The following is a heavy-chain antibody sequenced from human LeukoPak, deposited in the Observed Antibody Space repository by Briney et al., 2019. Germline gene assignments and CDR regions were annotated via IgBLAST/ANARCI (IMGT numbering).Heavy chain of an antibody. CDR1: GFAFSSYD. D-gene: IGHD6-19*01. J-gene: IGHJ4*02. CDR2: IGSAGDS. CDR3: TRGRVYSSGWYVDY. V-gene: IGHV3-13*01. Sequence: GGSLRLSCAASGFAFSSYDMYWVRQGIGKGLEWVSAIGSAGDSYYPGSVRGRFTISRENAKNSLYLQMNSLRAGDTAVYYCTRGRVYSSGWYVDYWGQGTLVTVSS.